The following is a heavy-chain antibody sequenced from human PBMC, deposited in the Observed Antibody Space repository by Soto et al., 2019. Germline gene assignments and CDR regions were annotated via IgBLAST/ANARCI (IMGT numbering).Heavy chain of an antibody. D-gene: IGHD3-10*01. CDR3: AKDNELLWFGGLLYLENYYYYMDV. Sequence: GGSLRLSCAASGFTFSSYAMCWVRQAPGKGLEWVSAISGSGGSAYYADSVKGRFTISRDNSKNTLYLQMNSLRAEDTAVYYCAKDNELLWFGGLLYLENYYYYMDVWGKGTTVTVCS. CDR2: ISGSGGSA. J-gene: IGHJ6*03. CDR1: GFTFSSYA. V-gene: IGHV3-23*01.